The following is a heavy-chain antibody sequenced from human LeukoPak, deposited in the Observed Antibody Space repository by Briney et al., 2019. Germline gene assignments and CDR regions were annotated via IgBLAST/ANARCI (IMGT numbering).Heavy chain of an antibody. D-gene: IGHD3-10*01. V-gene: IGHV1-24*01. CDR2: FDPEDGET. CDR1: GYTLTELS. J-gene: IGHJ4*02. Sequence: SVKVSCKVSGYTLTELSMHWVRQAPGKGLEWMGGFDPEDGETIYAQKFQGRVTMTEDTSTDTAYMELSSLRSEDTAVYYCATDSNYYGSGSVSAFDYWGQGTLVTVSS. CDR3: ATDSNYYGSGSVSAFDY.